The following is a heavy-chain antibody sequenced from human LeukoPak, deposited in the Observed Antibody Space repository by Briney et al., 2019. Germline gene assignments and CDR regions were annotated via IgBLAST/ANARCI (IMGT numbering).Heavy chain of an antibody. D-gene: IGHD4-23*01. CDR2: ISSSGSTI. J-gene: IGHJ4*02. V-gene: IGHV3-48*04. CDR1: GFIFSDYT. CDR3: ARDYGGSSPFDY. Sequence: GGSLRLSCAASGFIFSDYTMNWVRQAPGKGLEWVSYISSSGSTIYYADSVKGRFTISRDNAKNSLYLQMNSLRAEDTAVYYCARDYGGSSPFDYWGQGTLVTVSS.